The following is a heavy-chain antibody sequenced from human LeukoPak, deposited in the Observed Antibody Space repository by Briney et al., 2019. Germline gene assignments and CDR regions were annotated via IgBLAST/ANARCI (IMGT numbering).Heavy chain of an antibody. D-gene: IGHD2-15*01. CDR2: ISGSGGST. J-gene: IGHJ4*02. CDR3: ARGLFRFCSSGSCLSPFDY. Sequence: GGSLRLSCAASGFTFSSYAMSWVRQAPGKGLEWVSAISGSGGSTYYADSVKGRFTISRDNSKKTLYLQMNSLRAEDTAVYYCARGLFRFCSSGSCLSPFDYWGQGTLVTVSS. V-gene: IGHV3-23*01. CDR1: GFTFSSYA.